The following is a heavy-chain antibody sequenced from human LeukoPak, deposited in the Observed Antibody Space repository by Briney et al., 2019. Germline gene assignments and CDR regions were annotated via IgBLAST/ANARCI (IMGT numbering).Heavy chain of an antibody. J-gene: IGHJ3*02. CDR1: GGSISSSSYC. CDR3: ARAMVPLSRSAFDI. Sequence: SETLSLTCTVSGGSISSSSYCWGWIRQPPGKGLESIGSIYYSGSTYYNPSLKSRVTISVDTSKNQFSLKLSSVTAADTAVYYCARAMVPLSRSAFDIWGQGTMVTVSS. V-gene: IGHV4-39*07. CDR2: IYYSGST. D-gene: IGHD3-10*01.